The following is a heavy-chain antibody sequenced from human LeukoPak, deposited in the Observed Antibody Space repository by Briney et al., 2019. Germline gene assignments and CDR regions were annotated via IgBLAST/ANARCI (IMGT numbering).Heavy chain of an antibody. CDR3: ARDRGYSYAFDY. D-gene: IGHD5-18*01. Sequence: SGTLSLTCTVSGGSISSYYWSWIRQPAGKGLEWIGRIYTSGSTNYNPSLKSRVTISIDTSKNQFSLKLNSVAAADTAVYYCARDRGYSYAFDYWGQGTLVTVSS. CDR1: GGSISSYY. CDR2: IYTSGST. V-gene: IGHV4-4*07. J-gene: IGHJ4*02.